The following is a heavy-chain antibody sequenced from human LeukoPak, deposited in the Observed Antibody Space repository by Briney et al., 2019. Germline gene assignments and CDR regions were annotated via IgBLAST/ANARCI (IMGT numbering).Heavy chain of an antibody. V-gene: IGHV1-2*02. Sequence: ASVKVSCKASGYTFTGYYMHWVRQAPEQGLEWMGWINPNSGGTNYAQKFQGRVTMTRDTSISTAYMELSRLRSDDTAVYYCSVVPAAMPFGYWGQGTLVTVSS. D-gene: IGHD2-2*01. CDR2: INPNSGGT. J-gene: IGHJ4*02. CDR3: SVVPAAMPFGY. CDR1: GYTFTGYY.